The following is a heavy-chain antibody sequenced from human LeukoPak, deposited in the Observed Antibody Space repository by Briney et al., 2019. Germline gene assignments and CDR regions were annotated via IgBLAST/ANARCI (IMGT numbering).Heavy chain of an antibody. CDR3: ARGGYCSSTSCYLSYGMDV. CDR1: GYTFTSYD. D-gene: IGHD2-2*01. J-gene: IGHJ6*02. CDR2: MNPNSGNT. Sequence: ASVKVSCEASGYTFTSYDINWVRQATGQGLEWMGWMNPNSGNTGYAQKFQGRVTMTRNTSISTAYMELSGLRSEDTAVYYCARGGYCSSTSCYLSYGMDVWGQGTTVTVSS. V-gene: IGHV1-8*01.